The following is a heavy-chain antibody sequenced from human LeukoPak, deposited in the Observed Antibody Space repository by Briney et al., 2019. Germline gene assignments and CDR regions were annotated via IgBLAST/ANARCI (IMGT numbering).Heavy chain of an antibody. D-gene: IGHD6-13*01. CDR3: ATDTSYSWYDTFGEY. CDR2: ISASNGNT. Sequence: ASVKVSCKASGYTFTSYGISWVRQAPGQGLEWMGWISASNGNTDYAQKFQGRVTMTTDPSTTTAYMELRSLRSDDTAVYYCATDTSYSWYDTFGEYWGQGTLVTVSS. CDR1: GYTFTSYG. J-gene: IGHJ4*02. V-gene: IGHV1-18*01.